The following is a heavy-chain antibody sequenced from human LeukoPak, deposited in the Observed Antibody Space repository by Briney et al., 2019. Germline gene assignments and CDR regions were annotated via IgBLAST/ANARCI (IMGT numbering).Heavy chain of an antibody. D-gene: IGHD3-10*01. CDR1: GFTFTSSA. V-gene: IGHV3-13*01. Sequence: GGSLRLSCVASGFTFTSSAMSWVRQAPGKGLEWVSAIGTAGDTYYPGSVKGRFTISRENAKNSLYLQMNSLRAGDTAVYYCARAVADYGSGKSEFDYWGQGTLVTVSS. CDR2: IGTAGDT. J-gene: IGHJ4*02. CDR3: ARAVADYGSGKSEFDY.